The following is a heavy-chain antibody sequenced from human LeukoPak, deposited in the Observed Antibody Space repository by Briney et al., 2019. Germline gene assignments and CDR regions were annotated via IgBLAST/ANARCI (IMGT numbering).Heavy chain of an antibody. CDR1: GGSISSSSYY. D-gene: IGHD2-2*01. V-gene: IGHV4-39*01. J-gene: IGHJ3*02. Sequence: KSSETLSLTCTVSGGSISSSSYYWGWIRQPPGKGLEWIGSIYYSGSAYYNPSLQSRVAISVDTSRNQFSLKLTSVTAADTAVYYCARRPSWPSTSAFDIWGRGTMVTVSP. CDR3: ARRPSWPSTSAFDI. CDR2: IYYSGSA.